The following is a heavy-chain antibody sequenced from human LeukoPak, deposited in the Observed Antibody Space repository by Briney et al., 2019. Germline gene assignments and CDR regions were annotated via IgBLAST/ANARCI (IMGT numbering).Heavy chain of an antibody. D-gene: IGHD5-18*01. CDR1: GFTFSESW. CDR2: IKQDGSER. V-gene: IGHV3-7*03. CDR3: VKDRYSYGD. Sequence: HPGGSLRLSCVVSGFTFSESWMSWVRQAPGKGLEWVANIKQDGSERHYVDSVKGRFTISRDNARNSLFLQMDSLRGEDTAVYYCVKDRYSYGDWGQGTLVTVSS. J-gene: IGHJ4*02.